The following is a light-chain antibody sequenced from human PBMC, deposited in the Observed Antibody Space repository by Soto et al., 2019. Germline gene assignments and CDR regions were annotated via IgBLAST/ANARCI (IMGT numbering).Light chain of an antibody. V-gene: IGKV3-20*01. Sequence: EIVLTQSPGTLSLSPGERASLSCRASQSIANSLACYQQKAGQAPRLLIFGASNRATVIPDRFSGSGSGTDFSLNSSRVEPEDCAFYHSQHSGCSPRTFGQGTKVERK. J-gene: IGKJ1*01. CDR1: QSIANS. CDR2: GAS. CDR3: QHSGCSPRT.